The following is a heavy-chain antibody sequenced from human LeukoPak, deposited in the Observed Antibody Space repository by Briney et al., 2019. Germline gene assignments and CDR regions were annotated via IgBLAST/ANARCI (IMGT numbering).Heavy chain of an antibody. J-gene: IGHJ4*02. V-gene: IGHV4-61*02. CDR1: GGSISSGSYD. Sequence: XTCTVSGGSISSGSYDWRWIRQPAGKGLEWIERIYTSVSTNYNPSLKTRVTISVDTSKNQFSLKLSSVTAADTAVYYCARDLVAVAGTEYYFDYWGQGTLVTVSS. D-gene: IGHD6-19*01. CDR2: IYTSVST. CDR3: ARDLVAVAGTEYYFDY.